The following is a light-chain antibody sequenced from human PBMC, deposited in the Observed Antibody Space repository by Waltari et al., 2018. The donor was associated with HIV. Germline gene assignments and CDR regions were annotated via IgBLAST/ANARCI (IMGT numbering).Light chain of an antibody. CDR2: INGDGSH. Sequence: ALTQSPSASAPLRAPVKPTCPLIIGHSSYAVASHPQPPEKGTPIWLKINGDGSHNKGNGIPDRFSGSTSGAEGYLTMASRQAEDEADYYCQTWGIGSPFVVFGGGTRLTVL. CDR1: IGHSSYA. V-gene: IGLV4-69*01. CDR3: QTWGIGSPFVV. J-gene: IGLJ2*01.